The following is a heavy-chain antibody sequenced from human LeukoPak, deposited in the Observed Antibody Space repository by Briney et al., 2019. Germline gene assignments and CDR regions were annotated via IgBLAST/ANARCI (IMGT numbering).Heavy chain of an antibody. CDR1: GFTFSSYA. J-gene: IGHJ4*02. CDR3: AREVVAAAGYFDY. D-gene: IGHD6-13*01. V-gene: IGHV3-30-3*01. Sequence: PGGSLRLSCAASGFTFSSYAMHWVRQAPGKGLEWVAVISYDGSNKYYADSVKGRFTISRDNSKNTLYLQMDSLRAEDTAVYYCAREVVAAAGYFDYWGQGTLVTVSS. CDR2: ISYDGSNK.